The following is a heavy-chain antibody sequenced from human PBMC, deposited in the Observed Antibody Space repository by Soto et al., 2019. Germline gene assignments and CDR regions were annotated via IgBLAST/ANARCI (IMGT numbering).Heavy chain of an antibody. CDR1: GGTFSSYA. V-gene: IGHV1-69*06. D-gene: IGHD4-4*01. CDR2: LIPIFGTA. CDR3: ARSVTSHSLTNWFDP. Sequence: QVQLVQSGAEVKKPGSSVKVSCKASGGTFSSYAISWVRQAPGQGLEWMGGLIPIFGTANYAQKFQGRVTITADKSTSSAYMELSKLRSEDTAVYYCARSVTSHSLTNWFDPWGQGTLVTVSS. J-gene: IGHJ5*02.